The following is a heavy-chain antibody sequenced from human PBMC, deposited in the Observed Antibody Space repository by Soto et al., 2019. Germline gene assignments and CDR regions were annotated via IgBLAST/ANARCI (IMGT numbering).Heavy chain of an antibody. D-gene: IGHD5-12*01. J-gene: IGHJ4*02. V-gene: IGHV2-5*02. Sequence: QITLKESGPPLVKPTQTLTLTCTFSGFSFSTSGVGVGWIRQPPGKALEWLALIYWDGDKRYSPFLKNRLTITKVTSKNQVVLTVTNIDPVDTGTYYCVHNTRGYDPRGDYWGQGSLVTVSS. CDR1: GFSFSTSGVG. CDR3: VHNTRGYDPRGDY. CDR2: IYWDGDK.